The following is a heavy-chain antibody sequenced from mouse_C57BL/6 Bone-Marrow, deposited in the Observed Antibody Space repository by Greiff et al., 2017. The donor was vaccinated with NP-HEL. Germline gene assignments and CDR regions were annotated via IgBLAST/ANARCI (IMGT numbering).Heavy chain of an antibody. CDR2: IDPETGGT. J-gene: IGHJ1*03. Sequence: QVQLQQSGAELVRPGASVTLSCKASGYTFTDYEMHWVKQTPVHGLEWIGAIDPETGGTAYNQKFKGKAILTADKSSSTAYMELRSLTSEDSAVYYCTRWYYGWYFDVWGTGTTVTVSS. D-gene: IGHD1-1*01. V-gene: IGHV1-15*01. CDR1: GYTFTDYE. CDR3: TRWYYGWYFDV.